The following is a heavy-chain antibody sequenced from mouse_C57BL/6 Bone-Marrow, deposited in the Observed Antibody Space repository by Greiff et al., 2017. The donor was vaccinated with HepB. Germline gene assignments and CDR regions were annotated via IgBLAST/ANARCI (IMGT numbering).Heavy chain of an antibody. CDR3: ARVTTVVATGGYFDV. J-gene: IGHJ1*03. D-gene: IGHD1-1*01. CDR2: IYPGSGST. CDR1: GYTFTSYW. Sequence: QVLLQQPGAELVKPGASVKMSCKASGYTFTSYWITWVKQRPGQGLEWIGDIYPGSGSTNYNEKFKSKATLTVDTSSSTAYMQLSSLTSEDSAVYYCARVTTVVATGGYFDVWGTGTTVTVSS. V-gene: IGHV1-55*01.